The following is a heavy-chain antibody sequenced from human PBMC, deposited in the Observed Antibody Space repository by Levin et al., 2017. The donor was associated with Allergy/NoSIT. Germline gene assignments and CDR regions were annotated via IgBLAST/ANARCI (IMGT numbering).Heavy chain of an antibody. D-gene: IGHD3-10*01. CDR1: GYTFTGYY. J-gene: IGHJ4*02. V-gene: IGHV1-2*02. CDR3: ARATAPYGYYGSGLDY. CDR2: INPNSGGT. Sequence: ASVKVSCKASGYTFTGYYMHWVRQAPGQGLEWMGWINPNSGGTNYAQKFQGRVTMTRDTSISTAYMELSRLRSDDTAVYYCARATAPYGYYGSGLDYWGQGTLVTVSS.